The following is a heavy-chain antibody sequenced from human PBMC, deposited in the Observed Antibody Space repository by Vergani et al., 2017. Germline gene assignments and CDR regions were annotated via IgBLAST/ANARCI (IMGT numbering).Heavy chain of an antibody. V-gene: IGHV1-46*02. CDR3: ARSIGYCAGATCRAYYFDQ. J-gene: IGHJ5*02. D-gene: IGHD2-21*01. CDR2: LNPTTGHT. CDR1: GYIFKNYY. Sequence: VQLVQSGAEVRKPGASVTVSCTASGYIFKNYYIHWLRQAPGQAFEWMGILNPTTGHTTSAQKFMGRVDMTRDPSTDTSTRTVQMTLSSLRSEDTSVYYCARSIGYCAGATCRAYYFDQWGQGSRVTVSS.